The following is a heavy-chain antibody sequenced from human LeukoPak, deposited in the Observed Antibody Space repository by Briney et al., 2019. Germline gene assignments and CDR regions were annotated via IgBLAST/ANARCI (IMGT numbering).Heavy chain of an antibody. CDR3: AKGSSWYDAFDI. V-gene: IGHV3-23*01. CDR1: GFTFSNYA. D-gene: IGHD6-13*01. J-gene: IGHJ3*02. Sequence: GGSLRLSCVASGFTFSNYAMNWVRQAPGRGLERVSVIVGSGGATYYADSVKGRFTISRDNSKNTLYLQMNSLRAEDTAVYYCAKGSSWYDAFDIWGQGTMVTVSS. CDR2: IVGSGGAT.